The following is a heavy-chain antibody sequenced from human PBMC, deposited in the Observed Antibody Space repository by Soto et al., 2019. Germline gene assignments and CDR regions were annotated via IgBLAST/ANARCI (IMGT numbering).Heavy chain of an antibody. CDR3: ASQYYYDSSGYYRTFDY. CDR2: INPSGGST. Sequence: ASVKVSCKASGYTFTSYYMHWVRQAPGQGLEGMEKINPSGGSTSYAQKFQGRVTMTRDTSTSTVYMELSSLRSEDTAVYYCASQYYYDSSGYYRTFDYWGQGTLVTVSS. D-gene: IGHD3-22*01. J-gene: IGHJ4*02. V-gene: IGHV1-46*01. CDR1: GYTFTSYY.